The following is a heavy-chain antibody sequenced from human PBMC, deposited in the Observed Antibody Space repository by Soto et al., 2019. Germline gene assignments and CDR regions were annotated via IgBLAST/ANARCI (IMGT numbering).Heavy chain of an antibody. Sequence: GGSLRLSCAASGFTFSSYGMHWVRQAPGKGLEWVAVIWYNGSNKYYADSVKGRFTISRDNSKNTLYLQMNSLRAEDTAVYYCARVGSAHAFDIWGQGTMVTVSS. CDR2: IWYNGSNK. CDR3: ARVGSAHAFDI. D-gene: IGHD6-25*01. V-gene: IGHV3-33*01. CDR1: GFTFSSYG. J-gene: IGHJ3*02.